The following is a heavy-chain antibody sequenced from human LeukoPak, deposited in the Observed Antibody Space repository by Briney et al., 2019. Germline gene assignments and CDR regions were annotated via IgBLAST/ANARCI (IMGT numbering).Heavy chain of an antibody. D-gene: IGHD5-18*01. J-gene: IGHJ4*02. CDR3: VSPRGFSYGYFDY. Sequence: SDTLSLTCTVSGGSIRRSSAYWGWIRQPPGKGLEWIGSIYYSKNTYYNPSLNSRVTITTDTSKNQFSLTLGSVSATDTAAYYCVSPRGFSYGYFDYWGQGTLVTVSS. V-gene: IGHV4-39*01. CDR1: GGSIRRSSAY. CDR2: IYYSKNT.